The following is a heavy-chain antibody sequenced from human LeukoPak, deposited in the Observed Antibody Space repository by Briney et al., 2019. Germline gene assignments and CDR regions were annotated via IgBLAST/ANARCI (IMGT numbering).Heavy chain of an antibody. CDR1: GFTFSSYA. J-gene: IGHJ4*02. D-gene: IGHD3-16*02. CDR2: ISGSGFTT. Sequence: GGSLRLSCAACGFTFSSYAMSWVRQAPGKGLEWVSGISGSGFTTYYADSVKGRFTISRGNSKNTLYVQMNSLRAEDTAVYYCAKSSNHYRPFDDWGQGTLVTVSS. V-gene: IGHV3-23*01. CDR3: AKSSNHYRPFDD.